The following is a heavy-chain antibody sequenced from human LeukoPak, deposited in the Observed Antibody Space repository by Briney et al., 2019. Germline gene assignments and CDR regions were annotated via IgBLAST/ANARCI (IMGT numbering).Heavy chain of an antibody. CDR1: GGSISSYY. CDR2: IYYSGST. V-gene: IGHV4-59*08. D-gene: IGHD6-19*01. CDR3: ARLAVAGKGDRSLQLDS. Sequence: PSETLSLTCTLSGGSISSYYWSWIRQPPGKGLEWIGYIYYSGSTNYNPSLKSRVTISVDTSKNQFSLKLSSVTAADTAVYYCARLAVAGKGDRSLQLDSWGQGTLVTVSS. J-gene: IGHJ4*02.